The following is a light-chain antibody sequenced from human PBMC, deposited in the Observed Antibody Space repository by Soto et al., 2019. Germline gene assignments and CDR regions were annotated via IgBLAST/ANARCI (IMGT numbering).Light chain of an antibody. CDR1: SSDFGTYNL. Sequence: QSVLTQPASVSGSPGQSITISCTGTSSDFGTYNLVSWYQQHPGKAPKLMIYEVIKRPSGVSNRFSGSKSGNTASLTISGLQAEDEADYYCCSYAGSSVYVFGTGTKVTVL. CDR2: EVI. J-gene: IGLJ1*01. V-gene: IGLV2-23*02. CDR3: CSYAGSSVYV.